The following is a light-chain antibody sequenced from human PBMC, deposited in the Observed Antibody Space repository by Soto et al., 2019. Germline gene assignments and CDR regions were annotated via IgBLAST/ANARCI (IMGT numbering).Light chain of an antibody. J-gene: IGKJ5*01. CDR3: QERSNWPGIT. CDR2: DAS. CDR1: QSVSSY. Sequence: QSPATLSLSPGERATLSCRASQSVSSYLAWYQQKPGQAPRLLIYDASNRATGIPARFSGSGSGTDFTLTISSLEPEDFAVYYCQERSNWPGITFGQGTRLEIK. V-gene: IGKV3-11*01.